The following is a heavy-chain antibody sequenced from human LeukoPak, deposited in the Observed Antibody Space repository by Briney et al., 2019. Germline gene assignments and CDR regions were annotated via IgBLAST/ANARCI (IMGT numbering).Heavy chain of an antibody. CDR2: INHSGST. J-gene: IGHJ4*02. CDR1: GESFSGYY. V-gene: IGHV4-34*01. D-gene: IGHD3-3*01. Sequence: SETLSLTCAVYGESFSGYYWSWIRQPPGKGLEWIGEINHSGSTNYNPSLKSRVTISLDTSKSQFSLKLNSVTAADTAVYYCARRDFAIFGVVTPFDYWGQGTLVTVSS. CDR3: ARRDFAIFGVVTPFDY.